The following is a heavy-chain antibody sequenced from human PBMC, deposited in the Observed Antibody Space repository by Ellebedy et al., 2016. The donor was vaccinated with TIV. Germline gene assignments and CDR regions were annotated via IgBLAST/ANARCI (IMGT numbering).Heavy chain of an antibody. CDR3: ASETFNDVDLELWGLFDM. D-gene: IGHD3-16*01. CDR1: GFTVNSNY. CDR2: ISVGGST. Sequence: GESLKISCVVSGFTVNSNYMSWVRQAPGKGLEWVSVISVGGSTYYADSVKGRFTISSDNSKHTLFLQMNSLRAEDTAVYYCASETFNDVDLELWGLFDMWGQGTTVTVSS. J-gene: IGHJ3*02. V-gene: IGHV3-66*01.